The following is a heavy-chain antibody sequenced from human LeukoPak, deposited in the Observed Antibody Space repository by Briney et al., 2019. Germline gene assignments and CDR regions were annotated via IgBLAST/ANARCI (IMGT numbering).Heavy chain of an antibody. CDR3: AKDMGWELLTAVYFDY. V-gene: IGHV4-31*03. J-gene: IGHJ4*02. CDR1: GDSTIRGGYY. D-gene: IGHD1-26*01. Sequence: PSETLSLTCTVPGDSTIRGGYYWSWVRLHPGTGLEWNGYICYSGSTYYNPSVKSRVTISIDTSKNQFSLKMNSVTAADTAVYYCAKDMGWELLTAVYFDYWGQGTLVTVSS. CDR2: ICYSGST.